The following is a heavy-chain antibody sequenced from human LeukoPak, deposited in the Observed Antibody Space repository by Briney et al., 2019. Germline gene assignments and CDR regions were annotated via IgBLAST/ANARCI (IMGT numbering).Heavy chain of an antibody. CDR2: IYHSGST. Sequence: PSETLSLTCAVSGYSISSGYYWGWIRQPPGKGLEWIGSIYHSGSTYYNPSLKSRVTISVDTSKNQFSLKLSSVTAAATAVYYCARRRGCFDYWGQGTLVTVSS. D-gene: IGHD3-10*01. CDR1: GYSISSGYY. J-gene: IGHJ4*02. CDR3: ARRRGCFDY. V-gene: IGHV4-38-2*01.